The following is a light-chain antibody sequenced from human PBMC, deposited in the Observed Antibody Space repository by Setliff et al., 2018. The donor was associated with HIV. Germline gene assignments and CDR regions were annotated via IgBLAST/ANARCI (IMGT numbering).Light chain of an antibody. V-gene: IGLV2-23*02. Sequence: QSALAQPASVSGSPGQSITFSCTGTSSDVGNYNLVSWYQHHPGKAPKLMLYEVTKRPSGISDRFSGSKSGDTASLTISGLQAEDEADYYCCSYAGSRTFYVFGSGTKGTV. CDR3: CSYAGSRTFYV. J-gene: IGLJ1*01. CDR2: EVT. CDR1: SSDVGNYNL.